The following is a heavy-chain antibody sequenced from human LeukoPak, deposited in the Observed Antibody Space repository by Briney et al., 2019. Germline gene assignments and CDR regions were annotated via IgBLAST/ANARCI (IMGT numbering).Heavy chain of an antibody. CDR2: ISDSGST. Sequence: PSETLSLTCVVSGGSLSTHHWSWIRQSPGRGLEWIGYISDSGSTNYNPSLKSRVTISVDASKNQFSLMLSSVTAADTAVYYCARGYDSSAYYPFNYWGQGTLVTVSS. CDR3: ARGYDSSAYYPFNY. V-gene: IGHV4-59*11. J-gene: IGHJ4*02. CDR1: GGSLSTHH. D-gene: IGHD3-22*01.